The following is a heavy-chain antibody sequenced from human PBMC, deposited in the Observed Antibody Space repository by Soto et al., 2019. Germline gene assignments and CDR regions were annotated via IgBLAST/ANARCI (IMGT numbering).Heavy chain of an antibody. D-gene: IGHD1-1*01. CDR2: ILNDGSWQ. CDR3: ARDDAFANDKGFDI. V-gene: IGHV3-33*01. CDR1: GFTFSSYG. Sequence: QEQLVESGGGVVQPGRSLRLSCAASGFTFSSYGMHWVRQAPGKGLVWVAVILNDGSWQSYADSVKGRFTISRDNSKNTLLLEMNSLGAGDTAVYYWARDDAFANDKGFDIWGQGTMVTVSS. J-gene: IGHJ3*02.